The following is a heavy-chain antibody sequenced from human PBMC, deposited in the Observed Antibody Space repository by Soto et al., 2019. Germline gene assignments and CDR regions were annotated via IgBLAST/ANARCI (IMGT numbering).Heavy chain of an antibody. J-gene: IGHJ5*02. CDR3: ARERMGSSGWYNWFDP. CDR1: GGSISSYY. Sequence: QVQLQESGPGLVKPSETLSLTCTVSGGSISSYYWSWIRQPPGKGLEWIGYIYYSRSTNYNPSLKSRVTISVDTSKNQFSLKLSSVTAADTAVYYCARERMGSSGWYNWFDPWGQGTLVTVSS. D-gene: IGHD6-19*01. V-gene: IGHV4-59*01. CDR2: IYYSRST.